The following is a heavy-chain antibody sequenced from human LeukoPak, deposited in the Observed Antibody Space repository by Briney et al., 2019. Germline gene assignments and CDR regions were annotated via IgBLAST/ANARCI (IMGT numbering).Heavy chain of an antibody. CDR2: IRSKGYGGTT. D-gene: IGHD3-3*01. CDR1: GFTFGDYA. J-gene: IGHJ4*02. V-gene: IGHV3-49*04. Sequence: GGSLRLSCTASGFTFGDYAMSWVRQAPGKGLEWVGFIRSKGYGGTTEYAASVKGRFTISRDDSKSMAYLQMNSLKTEDTALYYCTWSGLKIESWGQGTLVTVSS. CDR3: TWSGLKIES.